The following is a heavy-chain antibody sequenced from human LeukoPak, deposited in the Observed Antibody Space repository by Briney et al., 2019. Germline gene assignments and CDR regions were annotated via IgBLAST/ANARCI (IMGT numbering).Heavy chain of an antibody. CDR2: IYYSGST. J-gene: IGHJ4*02. CDR3: ARLRLLSGYDYPDY. D-gene: IGHD5-12*01. Sequence: SSGTLSLTCTVSGGSISSSSYYWGWIRQPPGKGLEWIGSIYYSGSTYYNPSLKSRVTISVDTSKNQFSLKLSSVTAADTAVYYCARLRLLSGYDYPDYWGQGTLVTVSS. V-gene: IGHV4-39*01. CDR1: GGSISSSSYY.